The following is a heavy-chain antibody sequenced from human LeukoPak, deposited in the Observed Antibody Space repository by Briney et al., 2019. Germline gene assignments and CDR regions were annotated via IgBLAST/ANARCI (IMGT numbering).Heavy chain of an antibody. J-gene: IGHJ3*02. CDR2: IYYSGST. Sequence: SETLSPTCTVSGGSISSYHWSWIRQPPGKGLECIGYIYYSGSTNYNPSLKSRVTISVDTSKNQFSLKLSSVTAADTAVYYCARARNYYDSSDYYYEGDAFDIWGQGTMVTVSS. V-gene: IGHV4-59*01. D-gene: IGHD3-22*01. CDR3: ARARNYYDSSDYYYEGDAFDI. CDR1: GGSISSYH.